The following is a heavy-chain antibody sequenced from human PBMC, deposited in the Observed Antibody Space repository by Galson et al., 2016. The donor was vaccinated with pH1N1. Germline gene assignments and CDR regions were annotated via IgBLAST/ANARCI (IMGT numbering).Heavy chain of an antibody. CDR1: GFTVSSNY. V-gene: IGHV3-53*01. CDR2: LYSGGTT. Sequence: SLRLSCAASGFTVSSNYMSWVRQAPGKGLEWVSVLYSGGTTYYADSVKGRFTISRDNSMNTLYLQMNSLRAEDTALYYCARAIGSRSAYWGQGTLVTVSS. CDR3: ARAIGSRSAY. J-gene: IGHJ4*02. D-gene: IGHD3-16*02.